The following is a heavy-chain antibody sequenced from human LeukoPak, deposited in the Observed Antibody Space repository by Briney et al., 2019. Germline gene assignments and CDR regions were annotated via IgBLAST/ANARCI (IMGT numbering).Heavy chain of an antibody. J-gene: IGHJ5*02. CDR1: GGPISSYY. CDR2: IYTSGST. CDR3: ARDLRSGYDLSWFDP. V-gene: IGHV4-4*07. D-gene: IGHD5-12*01. Sequence: KPSETPSLNCTVSGGPISSYYWGWIPQPPGKGLEWIWRIYTSGSTNYNPSLKSRVTMSVDTSKNQFSLKLSSVTAADTAVYYCARDLRSGYDLSWFDPWGQGTLVTVSS.